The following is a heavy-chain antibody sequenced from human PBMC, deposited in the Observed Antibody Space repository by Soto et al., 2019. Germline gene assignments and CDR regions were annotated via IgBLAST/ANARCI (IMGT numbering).Heavy chain of an antibody. CDR3: TRERGGRGGY. Sequence: EVQLVESGGGLVQPGGSLRLSCEVSGFIFSSYWMHWVRQVPGKGLVWVSRTNEDGSITNYADSVRGRFTISRDNAKNTLNREMNRRGGGDTAVYYCTRERGGRGGYWGQGTLVTVSS. CDR1: GFIFSSYW. J-gene: IGHJ4*02. V-gene: IGHV3-74*01. CDR2: TNEDGSIT. D-gene: IGHD3-16*01.